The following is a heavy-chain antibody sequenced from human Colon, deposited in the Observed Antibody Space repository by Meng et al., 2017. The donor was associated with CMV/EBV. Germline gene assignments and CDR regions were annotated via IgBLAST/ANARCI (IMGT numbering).Heavy chain of an antibody. CDR1: GLTLRSYA. J-gene: IGHJ4*02. V-gene: IGHV3-7*03. CDR2: IKQDGSEK. CDR3: ARDGVVVLGATRD. Sequence: GGSLRLSCVASGLTLRSYAMSWVRQAPGKGLEWVANIKQDGSEKYYVDSVKGRFTISRDNAKNSLYLQMNSLRAEDTAIYYCARDGVVVLGATRDWGQGTLVTVSS. D-gene: IGHD2-15*01.